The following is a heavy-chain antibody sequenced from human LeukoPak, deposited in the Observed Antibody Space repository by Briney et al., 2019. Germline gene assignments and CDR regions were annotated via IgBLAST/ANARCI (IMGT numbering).Heavy chain of an antibody. Sequence: GGSLRLSCAASGFTFSSYAMSWVRQAPGKGLEWVSAISGSGGSTYYADSVKGRFTISRDNSMNTLYLQMNSLRAEDTAVYYCAKNTRYCSSTSCYLVDWGQGTLVTVSS. V-gene: IGHV3-23*01. D-gene: IGHD2-2*01. J-gene: IGHJ4*02. CDR2: ISGSGGST. CDR3: AKNTRYCSSTSCYLVD. CDR1: GFTFSSYA.